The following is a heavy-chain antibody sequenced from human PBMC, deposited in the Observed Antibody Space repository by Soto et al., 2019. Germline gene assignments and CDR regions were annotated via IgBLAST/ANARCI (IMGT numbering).Heavy chain of an antibody. CDR3: ARDRITIFGVGSAYYYVMAV. J-gene: IGHJ6*02. CDR2: INAGNGNT. Sequence: ASVKVSCKASGYTFTSYAMHWVRQAPGQRLEWMGWINAGNGNTKYSQKFQGRVTITRDTSASTAYMELSSLRSEDTAVYYCARDRITIFGVGSAYYYVMAVWGQGTTVTVSS. D-gene: IGHD3-3*01. V-gene: IGHV1-3*01. CDR1: GYTFTSYA.